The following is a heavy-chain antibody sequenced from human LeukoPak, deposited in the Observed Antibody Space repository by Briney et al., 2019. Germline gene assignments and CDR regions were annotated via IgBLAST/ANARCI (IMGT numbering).Heavy chain of an antibody. D-gene: IGHD3-10*01. V-gene: IGHV3-23*01. CDR1: GFTFSSYA. Sequence: PGGPLRLSCAASGFTFSSYAMSWVRQAPGKGLEWVSAISGSGGSTYYADSVKGRFTISRDNSKNTLYLQMNSLRAEDTAVYYCAKDQTTYYYGSGSYDDAFDIWGQGTMVTVSS. J-gene: IGHJ3*02. CDR2: ISGSGGST. CDR3: AKDQTTYYYGSGSYDDAFDI.